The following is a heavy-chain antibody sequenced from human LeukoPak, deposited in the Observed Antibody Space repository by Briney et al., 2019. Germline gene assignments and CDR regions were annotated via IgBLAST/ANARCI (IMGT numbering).Heavy chain of an antibody. CDR2: INSDGTGT. CDR1: GFTFSSYW. D-gene: IGHD3-22*01. V-gene: IGHV3-74*01. J-gene: IGHJ5*02. Sequence: PGGSLRLSCAASGFTFSSYWMHWVRQAPGKGLVWVSHINSDGTGTSYADSVKGRFTISRDNAKNSLYLQMNSLRAEDTAVYYCASDTMTNNWFDPWGQGTLVTVSS. CDR3: ASDTMTNNWFDP.